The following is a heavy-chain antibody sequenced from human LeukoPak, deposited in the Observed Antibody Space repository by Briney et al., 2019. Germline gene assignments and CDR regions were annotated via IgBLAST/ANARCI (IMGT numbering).Heavy chain of an antibody. D-gene: IGHD3-9*01. CDR1: GFTFSSYG. J-gene: IGHJ3*02. CDR3: ANLSDWLGPGDI. CDR2: ISYDGSNK. V-gene: IGHV3-30*18. Sequence: GGSLRLSCAASGFTFSSYGMHWVRQAPGKGLEWVAVISYDGSNKYYADSVKGRFTISRDNSKNTLYLQMNSLGAEDTAVYYCANLSDWLGPGDIWGQGTMVTVSS.